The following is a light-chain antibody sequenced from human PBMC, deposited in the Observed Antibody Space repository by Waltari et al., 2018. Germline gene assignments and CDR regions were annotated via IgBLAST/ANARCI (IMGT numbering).Light chain of an antibody. CDR3: QQYGSSPT. Sequence: IVLTQSPGTLPLSPGERATPSCRASQSVSSSYLAWYQQKPGQAPRLLTYGASSRATGIPDRFSGSGSGTDFTLTISRLEPEDFAVYYCQQYGSSPTFGQGTKVEIK. J-gene: IGKJ1*01. V-gene: IGKV3-20*01. CDR1: QSVSSSY. CDR2: GAS.